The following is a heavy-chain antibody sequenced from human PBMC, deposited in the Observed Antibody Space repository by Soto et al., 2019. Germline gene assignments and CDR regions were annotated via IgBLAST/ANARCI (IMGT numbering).Heavy chain of an antibody. CDR2: INPSTGST. J-gene: IGHJ5*02. CDR1: GYALIRYS. CDR3: ARDGFDFWSGSHNWFDP. V-gene: IGHV1-46*01. D-gene: IGHD3-3*01. Sequence: GASVKVSCKAPGYALIRYSIHWLRQAHGQGLEWMGLINPSTGSTNYAQRFQGRVTMTRDTSTSTVYMELSSLRSEDTAVYYCARDGFDFWSGSHNWFDPWGQGTLVTVSS.